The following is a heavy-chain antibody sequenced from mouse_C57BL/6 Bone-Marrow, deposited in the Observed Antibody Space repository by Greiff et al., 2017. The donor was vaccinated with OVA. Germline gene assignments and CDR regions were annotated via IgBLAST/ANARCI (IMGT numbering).Heavy chain of an antibody. Sequence: EVQVVESGGGLVQPKGSLKLSCAASGFSFNTYAMNWVRQAPGKGLEWVARIRSKSNNYATYYDVSVKDTFTIYRDDTERMLYLQMNNLNTEGTTMYYCSVTLFAYWGQGTLVTVSA. CDR1: GFSFNTYA. CDR3: SVTLFAY. J-gene: IGHJ3*01. V-gene: IGHV10-1*01. CDR2: IRSKSNNYAT. D-gene: IGHD2-13*01.